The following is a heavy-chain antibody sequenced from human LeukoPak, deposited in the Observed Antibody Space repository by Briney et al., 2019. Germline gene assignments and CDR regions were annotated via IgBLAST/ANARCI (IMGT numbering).Heavy chain of an antibody. J-gene: IGHJ4*02. D-gene: IGHD2-15*01. CDR1: GFPFSSYA. CDR3: AKWETVVVVAATFLDY. Sequence: PGGSLRLSCAASGFPFSSYAMSWVRLAPGKGLEWVSAISGSGGSTYYADSVKGRFTISRDNSKNTLYLQMNSLRAEDTAVYYCAKWETVVVVAATFLDYWGQGTLVTVSS. CDR2: ISGSGGST. V-gene: IGHV3-23*01.